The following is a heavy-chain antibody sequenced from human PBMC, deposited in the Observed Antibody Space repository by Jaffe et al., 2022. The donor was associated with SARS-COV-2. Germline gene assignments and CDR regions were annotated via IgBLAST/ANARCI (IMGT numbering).Heavy chain of an antibody. V-gene: IGHV6-1*01. Sequence: QVQLQQSGPGLVKPSQTLSLTCAISGDSVSSNSAAWNWIRQSPSRGLEWLGRTYYRSKWYNDYALSVKSRVTINPDTSKNQFSLQLNSVTPEDTAVYYCAREGDRGAIQPYYFDYWGQGTLVTVSS. J-gene: IGHJ4*02. CDR1: GDSVSSNSAA. CDR3: AREGDRGAIQPYYFDY. D-gene: IGHD3-10*01. CDR2: TYYRSKWYN.